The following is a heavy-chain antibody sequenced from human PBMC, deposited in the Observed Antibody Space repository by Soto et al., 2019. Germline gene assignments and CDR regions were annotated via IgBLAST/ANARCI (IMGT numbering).Heavy chain of an antibody. J-gene: IGHJ6*02. D-gene: IGHD4-17*01. CDR2: IDPSGSYT. Sequence: GESLKISCKGSGYSFTSYWISWVRQMPVKGLEWMGRIDPSGSYTNYSPSFQGHVTISADKSISTAYLQWSSLKASDTAMYYCAILLYGDCSYYYYYGMDVWGQGTTVTVSS. CDR1: GYSFTSYW. V-gene: IGHV5-10-1*01. CDR3: AILLYGDCSYYYYYGMDV.